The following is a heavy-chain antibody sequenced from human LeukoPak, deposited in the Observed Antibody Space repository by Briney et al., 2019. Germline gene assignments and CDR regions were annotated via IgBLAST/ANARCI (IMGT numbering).Heavy chain of an antibody. J-gene: IGHJ4*02. D-gene: IGHD2-2*01. V-gene: IGHV1-2*02. CDR3: ARQSGGIVVVPAATPPDY. CDR1: GYTFTGYY. Sequence: ASVKVSCKASGYTFTGYYMHWVRQAPGQGLEWMGWINPNSGGTNYAQKFQGRVTMTRDTSISTAYMELSRLRSDDTAVYYCARQSGGIVVVPAATPPDYWGQGTLVTVSS. CDR2: INPNSGGT.